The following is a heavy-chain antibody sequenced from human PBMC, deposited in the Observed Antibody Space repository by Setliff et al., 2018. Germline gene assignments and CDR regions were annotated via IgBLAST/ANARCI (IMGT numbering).Heavy chain of an antibody. J-gene: IGHJ4*02. D-gene: IGHD3-3*01. CDR3: ARHFRSSKVQFLEYLTDYYFDS. CDR2: IYHRGGT. Sequence: TLSLTCTVSGCSISSSNYYWGWIRQPPGKGLEWIGSIYHRGGTYYNPSLKSRVTISVDTSNNHFSLKLSSVTAADTAVYYCARHFRSSKVQFLEYLTDYYFDSWGQGTLVTVSS. V-gene: IGHV4-39*01. CDR1: GCSISSSNYY.